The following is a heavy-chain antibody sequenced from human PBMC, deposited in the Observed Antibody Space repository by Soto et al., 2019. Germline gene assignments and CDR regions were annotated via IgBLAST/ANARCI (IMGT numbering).Heavy chain of an antibody. CDR1: GYTFTSYA. CDR3: ARDGATISHNWFDP. Sequence: ASVKVSCKASGYTFTSYAMHWVRQAPGQRLEWMGWINADNGNTKYSQKFQGRVTITRDTSASTAYMELSSLRSEDTAVYYCARDGATISHNWFDPWGQGTLVTVSS. D-gene: IGHD5-12*01. J-gene: IGHJ5*02. V-gene: IGHV1-3*01. CDR2: INADNGNT.